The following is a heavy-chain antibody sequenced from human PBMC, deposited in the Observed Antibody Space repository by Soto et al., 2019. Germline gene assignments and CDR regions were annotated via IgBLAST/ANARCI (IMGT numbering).Heavy chain of an antibody. CDR1: GFTFSSSA. CDR2: ISGSGGST. CDR3: AKDWGYYSSGSIDY. Sequence: PGGSLRLSCAASGFTFSSSAMNWVRHAPGKGLEWVSAISGSGGSTYYADSVKGRFTISRDNSKNTLYLQMNSLRAEDTAVYYCAKDWGYYSSGSIDYWGQGSLVTVSS. J-gene: IGHJ4*02. V-gene: IGHV3-23*01. D-gene: IGHD6-19*01.